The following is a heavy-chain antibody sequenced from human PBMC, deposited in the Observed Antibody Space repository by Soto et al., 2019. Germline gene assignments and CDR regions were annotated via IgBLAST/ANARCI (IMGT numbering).Heavy chain of an antibody. CDR3: ARAASTFRYCSGGSCYPSAAFDY. J-gene: IGHJ4*02. Sequence: PSETLSLTCTVSGGSISSYYWSWIRQPPGKGLEWIGYIYYSGSTNYNPSLKSRVTISVDTSKNQFSLKLSSVTAADTAVYYCARAASTFRYCSGGSCYPSAAFDYWGQGTLVTVSS. V-gene: IGHV4-59*01. CDR2: IYYSGST. CDR1: GGSISSYY. D-gene: IGHD2-15*01.